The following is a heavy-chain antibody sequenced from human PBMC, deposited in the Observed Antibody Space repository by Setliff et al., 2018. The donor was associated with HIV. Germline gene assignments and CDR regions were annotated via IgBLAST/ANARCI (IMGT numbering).Heavy chain of an antibody. J-gene: IGHJ4*02. V-gene: IGHV4-4*02. D-gene: IGHD5-18*01. CDR3: ARQTPKSNVDTAVDC. Sequence: SETLSLTCAVSGGSISSNNWWSWVRQPPGKGLEWIGEIYHGGSTNYNSSLKSRVTISVDTSKNQFSLNLISVTAADTAVYLCARQTPKSNVDTAVDCWGQGTLVTVSS. CDR1: GGSISSNNW. CDR2: IYHGGST.